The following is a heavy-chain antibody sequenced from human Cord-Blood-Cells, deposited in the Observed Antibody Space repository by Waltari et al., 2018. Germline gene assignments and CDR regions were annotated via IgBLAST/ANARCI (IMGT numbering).Heavy chain of an antibody. J-gene: IGHJ2*01. CDR3: ARGYSSSSGWYFDL. D-gene: IGHD6-6*01. V-gene: IGHV4-34*01. CDR2: INHSGST. CDR1: GGSFSGYY. Sequence: QVQLQQWGAGLLKPSATLSLTCAVYGGSFSGYYWSWIRQPPGKGLEWIGEINHSGSTNYNPSLKSRVTISVDTSKNQFSLKLSSVTAADTAVYYCARGYSSSSGWYFDLWGRGTLVTVSS.